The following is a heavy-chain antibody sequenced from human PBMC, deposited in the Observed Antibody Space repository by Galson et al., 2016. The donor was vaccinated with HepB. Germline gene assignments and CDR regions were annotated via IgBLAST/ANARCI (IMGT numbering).Heavy chain of an antibody. Sequence: SLRLSCADSGFTFSSYGIHWVRQAPGRGLKWVAVVSHDGTDAFYADSVKGRFTISRDNSKNTVYLQMKSLRAEDTAVYYCAKDSGDNDFWSGHYRGVGFRCYGVDVWGQGTTVTVSS. D-gene: IGHD3-3*01. J-gene: IGHJ6*01. CDR1: GFTFSSYG. CDR2: VSHDGTDA. CDR3: AKDSGDNDFWSGHYRGVGFRCYGVDV. V-gene: IGHV3-30*18.